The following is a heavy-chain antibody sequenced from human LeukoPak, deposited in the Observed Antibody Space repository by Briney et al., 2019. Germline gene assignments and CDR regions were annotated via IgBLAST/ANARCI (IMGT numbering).Heavy chain of an antibody. D-gene: IGHD3-10*01. Sequence: SETLSLTCTVSGGSISSSRYYWAWIRQPPGKGLEWIGTIYYGGTSSYTPSLQSRVTISVDASKNQFSLKLSSVTAADTAVYYCARGATFRGTYYMDVWGKGTTVTVSS. CDR1: GGSISSSRYY. CDR2: IYYGGTS. CDR3: ARGATFRGTYYMDV. J-gene: IGHJ6*03. V-gene: IGHV4-39*02.